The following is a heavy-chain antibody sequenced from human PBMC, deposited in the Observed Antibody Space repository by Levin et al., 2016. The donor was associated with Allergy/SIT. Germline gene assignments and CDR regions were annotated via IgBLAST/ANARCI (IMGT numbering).Heavy chain of an antibody. V-gene: IGHV4-34*01. CDR2: INHSGST. CDR1: GGSFSGYY. Sequence: SETLSLTCAVYGGSFSGYYWSWIRQPPGKGLEWIGEINHSGSTNYNPSLKSRVTISVDTSKNQFSLKLSSVTAADTAVYYCARGSPYILTGYYSDYWGQGTLVTVSS. CDR3: ARGSPYILTGYYSDY. D-gene: IGHD3-9*01. J-gene: IGHJ4*02.